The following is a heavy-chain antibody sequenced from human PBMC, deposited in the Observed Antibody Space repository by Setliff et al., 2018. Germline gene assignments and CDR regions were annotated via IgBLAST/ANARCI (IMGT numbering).Heavy chain of an antibody. CDR1: GGSISTYY. D-gene: IGHD5-12*01. Sequence: SETLSLTCTVSGGSISTYYWSWIRQPPGKGLEWIGYVYYSGIANYSPSSKSRLTISVDTSKNQFSLKLRSVTAADTAVYYCARGGTFRYFDYWGQGTPVTVSS. V-gene: IGHV4-59*01. CDR3: ARGGTFRYFDY. J-gene: IGHJ4*02. CDR2: VYYSGIA.